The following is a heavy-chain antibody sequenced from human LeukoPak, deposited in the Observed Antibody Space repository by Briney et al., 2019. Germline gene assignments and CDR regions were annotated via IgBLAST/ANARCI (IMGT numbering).Heavy chain of an antibody. D-gene: IGHD3-22*01. J-gene: IGHJ2*01. CDR3: ARDADTSAFYWYFDL. CDR1: GCTLSHYG. CDR2: IWSDGRKT. V-gene: IGHV3-33*01. Sequence: PGGSLRLSCTASGCTLSHYGMHWVRQAPGKGLELVALIWSDGRKTSYADSVKGRFTISRDISRNTLYLQMNSLRAEDTALYYCARDADTSAFYWYFDLWGRGTLVTVSS.